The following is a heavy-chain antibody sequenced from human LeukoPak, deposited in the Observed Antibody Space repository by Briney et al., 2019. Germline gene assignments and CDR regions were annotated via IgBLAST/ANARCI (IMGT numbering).Heavy chain of an antibody. D-gene: IGHD2-21*01. Sequence: PGGSLRLXCAXSXXXXTDFWMHWVRQAPGGGLVWVSRVKGDEISTLYADSVKGRFPISRDNAKNTLYLQMNSLRADDTALYYCATGPYSAFEMWGQGTMVTVSS. J-gene: IGHJ3*02. V-gene: IGHV3-74*01. CDR1: XXXXTDFW. CDR3: ATGPYSAFEM. CDR2: VKGDEIST.